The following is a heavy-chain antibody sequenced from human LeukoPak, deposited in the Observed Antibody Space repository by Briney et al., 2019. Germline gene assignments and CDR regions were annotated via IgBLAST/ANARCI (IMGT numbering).Heavy chain of an antibody. CDR1: GFTFSSYE. Sequence: PGGSLRLSCAASGFTFSSYEMNWVRQAPGKGLEWVSYVSPSASTIYYADSVKGRFTISRDNSKNTVYLQMNSLRAEDTAVYFCARDDSDIVATTKAFDHWGQGTLVTVSS. J-gene: IGHJ4*02. D-gene: IGHD5-12*01. V-gene: IGHV3-48*03. CDR3: ARDDSDIVATTKAFDH. CDR2: VSPSASTI.